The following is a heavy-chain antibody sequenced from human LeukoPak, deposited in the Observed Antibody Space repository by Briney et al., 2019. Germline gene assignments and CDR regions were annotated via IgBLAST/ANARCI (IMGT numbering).Heavy chain of an antibody. V-gene: IGHV4-59*01. CDR2: IYNSGST. CDR3: ARENSNSWYLDY. D-gene: IGHD6-13*01. CDR1: GGSISTYY. J-gene: IGHJ4*02. Sequence: SETLSLTCTVSGGSISTYYWSWIRQPPGKGLEWIGYIYNSGSTNYNPSLKSRVAISVDTSKNQFSLKLSSVTAADTAVYYCARENSNSWYLDYWGQGTLVTVSS.